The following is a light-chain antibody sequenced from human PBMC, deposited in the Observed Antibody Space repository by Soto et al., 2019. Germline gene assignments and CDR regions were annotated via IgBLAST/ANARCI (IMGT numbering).Light chain of an antibody. V-gene: IGKV4-1*01. CDR2: WAS. J-gene: IGKJ4*01. CDR1: QSLLSSSDNRKY. Sequence: DIVMTQSPDSLAVSLGERATINCKSSQSLLSSSDNRKYLSWLQQKPGQPPKLLIFWASTRESGVPDRFSGSGSGTDFTLTISRLQAEDVAVYYCQQHYGVPLTFGGGTKVEIK. CDR3: QQHYGVPLT.